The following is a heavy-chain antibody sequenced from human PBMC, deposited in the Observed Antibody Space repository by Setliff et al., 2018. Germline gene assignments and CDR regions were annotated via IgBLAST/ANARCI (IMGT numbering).Heavy chain of an antibody. D-gene: IGHD3-22*01. CDR3: AKELIEVMMTGLEF. Sequence: PGGSLRLSCAASGFTFSSYGMHWVRQAPGKGLEWVAFIRHDGNNKYYKDSVRGRFTISRDNSENTVYLQMNSLRPEDTAVYYCAKELIEVMMTGLEFWGQGTMVTVSS. CDR2: IRHDGNNK. V-gene: IGHV3-30*02. J-gene: IGHJ4*02. CDR1: GFTFSSYG.